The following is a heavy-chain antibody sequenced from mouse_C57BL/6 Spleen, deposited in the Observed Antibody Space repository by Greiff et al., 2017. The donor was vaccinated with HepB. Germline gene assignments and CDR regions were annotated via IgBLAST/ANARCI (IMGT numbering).Heavy chain of an antibody. V-gene: IGHV2-5*01. CDR2: IWRGGST. D-gene: IGHD2-4*01. Sequence: QVQLQQSGPGLVQPSQRLSITCTVSGFSLTSYGVHWVRQSPGKGLEWLGVIWRGGSTDYNAAFMSRLSITKDNSKSQVFFKMNSLQADDTAIYYCAKKRDYDGDAMDYWGQGTSVTVSS. J-gene: IGHJ4*01. CDR3: AKKRDYDGDAMDY. CDR1: GFSLTSYG.